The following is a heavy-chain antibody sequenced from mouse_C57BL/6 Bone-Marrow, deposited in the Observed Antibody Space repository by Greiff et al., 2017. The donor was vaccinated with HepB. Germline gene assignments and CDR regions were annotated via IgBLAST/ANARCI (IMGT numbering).Heavy chain of an antibody. Sequence: QVQLQQPGAELVKPGASVKMSCKASGYTFTSYWITWVKQRPGQGLEWIGDIYHGSGSTNYNEKFKSKATLTVDTSSSTAYMQLSSLTSEDSSVYYCASTKWGNYYGSSSFDYWGQGTTLTVSS. V-gene: IGHV1-55*01. CDR2: IYHGSGST. D-gene: IGHD1-1*01. CDR3: ASTKWGNYYGSSSFDY. CDR1: GYTFTSYW. J-gene: IGHJ2*01.